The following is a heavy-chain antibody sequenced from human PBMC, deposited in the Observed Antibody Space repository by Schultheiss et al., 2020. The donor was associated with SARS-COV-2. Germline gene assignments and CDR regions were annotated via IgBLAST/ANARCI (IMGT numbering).Heavy chain of an antibody. V-gene: IGHV4-39*01. CDR2: IYHSGSR. J-gene: IGHJ4*01. D-gene: IGHD5-12*01. CDR3: ARHGGRYSIKYHFDS. Sequence: SETLSLTCTVSGDSFSGSTHHWAWIRQPPGKGLEWIGSIYHSGSRYYNPSLDSRLTISGDTSRYQSSRKLNSVTAADTAVYYCARHGGRYSIKYHFDSWGHGALVTISS. CDR1: GDSFSGSTHH.